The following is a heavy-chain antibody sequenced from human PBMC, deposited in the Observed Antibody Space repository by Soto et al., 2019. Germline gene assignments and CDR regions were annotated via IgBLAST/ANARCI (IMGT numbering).Heavy chain of an antibody. D-gene: IGHD6-19*01. Sequence: SETLSLTCTVSGASISSSSYYWGWIRQPPGKGLEWIGSIYYSGSTYYNPSLKSRVTISVDTSKNQFSLKLSSVTAADTAVYYCARGREQWLTPDWFGPWGQGTLVTVSS. CDR2: IYYSGST. V-gene: IGHV4-39*01. CDR3: ARGREQWLTPDWFGP. CDR1: GASISSSSYY. J-gene: IGHJ5*02.